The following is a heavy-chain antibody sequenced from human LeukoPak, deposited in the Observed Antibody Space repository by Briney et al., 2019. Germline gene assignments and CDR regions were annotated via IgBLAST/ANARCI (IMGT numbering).Heavy chain of an antibody. D-gene: IGHD3-16*01. V-gene: IGHV3-7*01. CDR2: IKEDGSEK. CDR3: ARDEEITLGTDY. CDR1: GFTFSSYW. J-gene: IGHJ4*02. Sequence: GGSLRLSCADSGFTFSSYWMSWVRQAPGKGLEWVANIKEDGSEKYYVDSVKGRFTISRDNAKNSLYLQMNSLRAEDTAVYYCARDEEITLGTDYWGQGTLVTVSS.